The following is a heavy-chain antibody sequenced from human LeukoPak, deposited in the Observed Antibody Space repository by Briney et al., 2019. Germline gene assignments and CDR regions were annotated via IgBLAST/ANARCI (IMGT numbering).Heavy chain of an antibody. V-gene: IGHV3-11*04. J-gene: IGHJ2*01. CDR3: ARARLRGKYCSSTSCYTVNFDL. D-gene: IGHD2-2*02. Sequence: GGSLRLSCAASGFTFSDYYMSWIRQAPGKGLEWVSYISSSGSTIYYADSVKGRFTISRDNAKNSLYLQMNSLRAEDTAVYYCARARLRGKYCSSTSCYTVNFDLWGRGTLVTVSS. CDR2: ISSSGSTI. CDR1: GFTFSDYY.